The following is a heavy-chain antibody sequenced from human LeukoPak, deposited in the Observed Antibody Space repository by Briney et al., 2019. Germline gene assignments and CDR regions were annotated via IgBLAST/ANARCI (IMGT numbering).Heavy chain of an antibody. D-gene: IGHD5-24*01. CDR2: ISSSDTTI. J-gene: IGHJ6*02. Sequence: GGSLRLSCAASGFTFSSYEMTWVRQAPGEGLEWVSNISSSDTTIHYADSVKGRFTISRDNARNSLYLQMNSLRAEDTAVYYCARSRRDNYYYYYGMDVWGQGTTVTVSS. CDR3: ARSRRDNYYYYYGMDV. CDR1: GFTFSSYE. V-gene: IGHV3-48*03.